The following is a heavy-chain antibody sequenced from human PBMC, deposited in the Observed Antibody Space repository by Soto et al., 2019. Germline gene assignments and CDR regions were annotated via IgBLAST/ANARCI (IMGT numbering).Heavy chain of an antibody. V-gene: IGHV3-21*01. Sequence: SLRLSCAASGFTFSSYSMNWVRQAPGKGLEWVSSISSSSSYIYYADSVKGRFTISRDNAKNSLYLQMNSLRAEDTAVYYCARDLAFCSSTSCYKDYYYGMDVWGQGTTVTVSS. J-gene: IGHJ6*02. CDR2: ISSSSSYI. CDR1: GFTFSSYS. D-gene: IGHD2-2*02. CDR3: ARDLAFCSSTSCYKDYYYGMDV.